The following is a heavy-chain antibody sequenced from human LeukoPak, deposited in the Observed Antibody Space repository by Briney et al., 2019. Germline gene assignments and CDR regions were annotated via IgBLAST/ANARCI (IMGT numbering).Heavy chain of an antibody. Sequence: ASVKVSCKASGYTFTGYYMHWVRQAPGQGLEWMGWINPNSGGTNYAQKFQGRVTMTRGTSISTAYMELSRLRSDDTAVYYCARDLSIFGVVNWYFDLWGRGTLVTVSS. CDR3: ARDLSIFGVVNWYFDL. D-gene: IGHD3-3*01. J-gene: IGHJ2*01. CDR1: GYTFTGYY. CDR2: INPNSGGT. V-gene: IGHV1-2*02.